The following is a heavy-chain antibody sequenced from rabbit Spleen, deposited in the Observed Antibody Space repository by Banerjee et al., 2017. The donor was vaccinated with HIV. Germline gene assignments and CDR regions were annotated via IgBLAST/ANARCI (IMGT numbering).Heavy chain of an antibody. D-gene: IGHD1-1*01. V-gene: IGHV1S45*01. J-gene: IGHJ4*01. CDR2: INTATGKA. Sequence: QLKETGGGLVKPEGSLTLTWKASGFSFSDRDVMCWVRQAPGKGLEWIACINTATGKAVYASWAKGRFTISKSSSTALALQMTSLTAADRATYFCARDLVGVIGWNFYLWGPGTLVTVS. CDR1: GFSFSDRDV. CDR3: ARDLVGVIGWNFYL.